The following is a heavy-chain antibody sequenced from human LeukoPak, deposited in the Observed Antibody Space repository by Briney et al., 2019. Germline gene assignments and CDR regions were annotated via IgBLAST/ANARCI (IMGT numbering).Heavy chain of an antibody. Sequence: SETLSLTCTVSGGSISSYYWSWIRQPPGKGLEWIGYIYYSGSTNYNLSLKSRVTISVDTSKNQFSLKLSSVTAADTAVYYCARVTHTAMVRGYYYYMDVWGKGTTVTVSS. CDR1: GGSISSYY. J-gene: IGHJ6*03. CDR2: IYYSGST. CDR3: ARVTHTAMVRGYYYYMDV. D-gene: IGHD5-18*01. V-gene: IGHV4-59*01.